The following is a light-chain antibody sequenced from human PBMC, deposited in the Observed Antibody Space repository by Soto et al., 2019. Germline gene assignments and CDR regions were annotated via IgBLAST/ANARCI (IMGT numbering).Light chain of an antibody. Sequence: DIQMTQSPSSLSASVGDRVTITCRASQSISSYLNWYQQKPGKAPKLLIYAASTLQSGVSFRFSGSVSGTDFTLTITSLQPEDSATYYCQQSYIYPLTFGGGTKVDIK. CDR2: AAS. J-gene: IGKJ4*01. V-gene: IGKV1-39*01. CDR3: QQSYIYPLT. CDR1: QSISSY.